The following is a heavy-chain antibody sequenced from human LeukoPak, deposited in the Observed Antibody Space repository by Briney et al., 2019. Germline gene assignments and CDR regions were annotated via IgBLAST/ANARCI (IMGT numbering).Heavy chain of an antibody. V-gene: IGHV4-4*02. D-gene: IGHD2-2*02. CDR1: GGSISSSNW. J-gene: IGHJ5*02. CDR2: IYHSGST. CDR3: ARGKAVPAAIRGWFDP. Sequence: SETLSLTCAVSGGSISSSNWWSWVRQPPGKGLEWIGEIYHSGSTNYNPSLKSRVTISVDKSKNQFSLKLSSVTAADTAVYYCARGKAVPAAIRGWFDPWGQGTLVTVSS.